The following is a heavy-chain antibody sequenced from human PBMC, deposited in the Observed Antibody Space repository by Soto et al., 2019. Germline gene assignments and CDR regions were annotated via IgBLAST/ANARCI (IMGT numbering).Heavy chain of an antibody. V-gene: IGHV1-8*01. CDR1: GYSFTSYD. CDR3: ARGDGYIFDF. Sequence: GASVKVSCKASGYSFTSYDINWVRQATGQGLEWMGWMNPNSGNTGYAQKFQGRVTMTRNTSISTAYMELSSLRPDDTAVYSCARGDGYIFDFWGQGTLVTVSS. CDR2: MNPNSGNT. J-gene: IGHJ4*02. D-gene: IGHD5-12*01.